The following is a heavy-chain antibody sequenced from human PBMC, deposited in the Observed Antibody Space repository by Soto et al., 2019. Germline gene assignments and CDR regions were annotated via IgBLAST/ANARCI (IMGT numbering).Heavy chain of an antibody. CDR3: ARAGAYYYDSSGSRWFDP. D-gene: IGHD3-22*01. V-gene: IGHV4-38-2*01. Sequence: PSETLSLTCAASGYSISSGYYWGWIRQPPGKGLEWIGSIYHSGSTYYNPSLKSRVTISVDTSKNQFSLKLSSVTAADTAVYYCARAGAYYYDSSGSRWFDPWGQGTLVTVSS. CDR1: GYSISSGYY. J-gene: IGHJ5*02. CDR2: IYHSGST.